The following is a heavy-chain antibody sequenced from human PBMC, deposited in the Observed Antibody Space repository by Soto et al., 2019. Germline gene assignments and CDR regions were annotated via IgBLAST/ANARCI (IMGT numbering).Heavy chain of an antibody. J-gene: IGHJ6*02. CDR2: INPGDSDI. D-gene: IGHD4-4*01. Sequence: GESLKISCKASGYSFTTYWIAWVRQMPGKGLEWMGIINPGDSDIRYSPSFPGQVTISADNSISTAYLQWSSLKASDTAMYYCARHEQFYYYYYGMDLWGQGTAVTVSS. CDR3: ARHEQFYYYYYGMDL. CDR1: GYSFTTYW. V-gene: IGHV5-51*01.